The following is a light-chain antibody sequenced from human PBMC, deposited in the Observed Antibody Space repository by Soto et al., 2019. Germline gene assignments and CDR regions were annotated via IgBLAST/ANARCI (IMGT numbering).Light chain of an antibody. CDR3: QQGGNWPLT. CDR1: QSVSSH. Sequence: EIVLTQSTATLSLSPGETATVSCRASQSVSSHLAWYQQKRGQAPRLLIYDASSRAPGIPARFSGSGSGIDFTLTISSLEPEDFAVYYCQQGGNWPLTVGQGTRLEIK. CDR2: DAS. J-gene: IGKJ5*01. V-gene: IGKV3-11*01.